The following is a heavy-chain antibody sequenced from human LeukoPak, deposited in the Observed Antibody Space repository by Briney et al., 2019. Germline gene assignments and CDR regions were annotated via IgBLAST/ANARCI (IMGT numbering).Heavy chain of an antibody. Sequence: GGSLRLSCTVSGFTLSSYEMTWFRQAPGKGLEWVSSIGYGGADSHYADSVKGRFTISRDNSKNTLYLQMNSLRAEDTAVYYCARDLGSGSYFDYWGQGTLVTVSS. CDR3: ARDLGSGSYFDY. J-gene: IGHJ4*02. CDR1: GFTLSSYE. V-gene: IGHV3-23*01. CDR2: IGYGGADS. D-gene: IGHD1-26*01.